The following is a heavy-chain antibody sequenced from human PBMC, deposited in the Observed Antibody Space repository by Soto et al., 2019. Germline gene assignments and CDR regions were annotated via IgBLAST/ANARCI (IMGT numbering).Heavy chain of an antibody. J-gene: IGHJ4*02. Sequence: PGGSLRLSCAASGFTFSKYGMHWVRQAPGKGLEWVALIWNDGIRKVYVDSVKGRFTISRDNMLYLQMNSLRAEDTAVYYCARDQGRSITCQLDYWGQGTLVTVSS. V-gene: IGHV3-30*02. CDR3: ARDQGRSITCQLDY. CDR1: GFTFSKYG. CDR2: IWNDGIRK. D-gene: IGHD2-2*01.